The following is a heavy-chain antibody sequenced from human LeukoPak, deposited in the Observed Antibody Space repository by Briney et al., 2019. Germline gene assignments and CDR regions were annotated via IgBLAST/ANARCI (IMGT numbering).Heavy chain of an antibody. V-gene: IGHV3-48*03. Sequence: PGGSLRLSCAASGFTFSSYEMNWVRQAPGKGLEWVSYISSSGSTIYYADSVKGRFTISRDNAKNSLYLQMNSLRAEDTAVYYCARERGGSWYVLVDWGQGTLVTVSS. D-gene: IGHD6-13*01. CDR3: ARERGGSWYVLVD. CDR2: ISSSGSTI. CDR1: GFTFSSYE. J-gene: IGHJ4*02.